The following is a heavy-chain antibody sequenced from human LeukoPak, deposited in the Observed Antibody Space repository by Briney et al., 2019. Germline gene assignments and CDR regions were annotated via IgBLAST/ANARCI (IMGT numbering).Heavy chain of an antibody. V-gene: IGHV4-31*03. CDR2: IYYSGST. CDR1: GGSISSGGYY. D-gene: IGHD6-13*01. CDR3: ARHSSSSRPNFDY. J-gene: IGHJ4*02. Sequence: SETLSLTCTVSGGSISSGGYYWSWIRQHPGKGLEWIGYIYYSGSTYYNPSLKSRVTISVDTSKNQFSLKLSSVTAADTAVYYCARHSSSSRPNFDYWGQGTLVTVSS.